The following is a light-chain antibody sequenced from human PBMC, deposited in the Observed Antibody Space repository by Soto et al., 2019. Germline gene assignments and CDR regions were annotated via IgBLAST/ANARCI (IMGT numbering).Light chain of an antibody. CDR1: SSDVGGYNY. CDR2: DVS. CDR3: SSYTSSSTLV. V-gene: IGLV2-14*01. J-gene: IGLJ1*01. Sequence: QSALTQPASVSGSPGHSITISCTGTSSDVGGYNYVSWYQQHPGKAPKLMIYDVSNRPSGVSNRFSGSKSGNTASLTISGLQAEDEADYYCSSYTSSSTLVFGTGTKATVL.